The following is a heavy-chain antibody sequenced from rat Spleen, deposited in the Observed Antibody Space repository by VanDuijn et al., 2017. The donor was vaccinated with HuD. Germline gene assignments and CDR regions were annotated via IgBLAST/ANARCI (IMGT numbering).Heavy chain of an antibody. CDR2: IWIGGNT. CDR3: AREWEDYFDY. D-gene: IGHD5-1*01. J-gene: IGHJ2*01. V-gene: IGHV2-4*01. Sequence: QVQLKESGPGLVQPSQTLSLTCAVSGFSLTSYGISWVRQPPGKGLEWMGGIWIGGNTAYNSLLKSRLSISRDTSKSQVFLKMSSLQTEDTATYYCAREWEDYFDYWGQGVMVTVSS. CDR1: GFSLTSYG.